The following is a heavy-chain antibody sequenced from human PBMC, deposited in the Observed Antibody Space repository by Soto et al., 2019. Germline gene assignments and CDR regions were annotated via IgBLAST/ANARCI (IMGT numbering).Heavy chain of an antibody. CDR2: IYYSGST. CDR3: ASEARLGAAAGTHAFDI. J-gene: IGHJ3*02. Sequence: SGTLSLTCTVSGGSISSYYWSWIRQHPGKGLEWIGYIYYSGSTNYNPSLKSRVTISVDTSKNQFSLKLSSVTAADTAVYYCASEARLGAAAGTHAFDIWGQGTMVT. V-gene: IGHV4-59*01. CDR1: GGSISSYY. D-gene: IGHD6-13*01.